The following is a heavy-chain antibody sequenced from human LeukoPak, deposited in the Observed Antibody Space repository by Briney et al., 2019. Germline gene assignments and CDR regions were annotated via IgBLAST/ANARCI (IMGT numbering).Heavy chain of an antibody. Sequence: PGGSLRLSCAASGFTFSSYAMSWVRQAPGKGLEWVSAISGSGGSTYYADSVKGRFTISRDNSKNTLYLQMNSLRAEDTAVYYCASLGAAAGEGAFDYWGQGTLVTVSS. CDR3: ASLGAAAGEGAFDY. CDR2: ISGSGGST. J-gene: IGHJ4*02. D-gene: IGHD6-13*01. CDR1: GFTFSSYA. V-gene: IGHV3-23*01.